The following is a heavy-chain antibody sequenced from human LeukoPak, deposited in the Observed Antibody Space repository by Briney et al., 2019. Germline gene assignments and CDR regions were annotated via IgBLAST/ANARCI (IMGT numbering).Heavy chain of an antibody. J-gene: IGHJ4*02. V-gene: IGHV4-34*01. CDR3: ARGRGIAARAFGY. Sequence: SEALSLTCAVYGGSFSGYYWSWIREPPGKGRQWIGAINHSGSTIYDPSLKSRVTISVDTSKNKFSLKLSSVTAADTAVYYCARGRGIAARAFGYWGEGTLVTVSS. CDR2: INHSGST. D-gene: IGHD6-6*01. CDR1: GGSFSGYY.